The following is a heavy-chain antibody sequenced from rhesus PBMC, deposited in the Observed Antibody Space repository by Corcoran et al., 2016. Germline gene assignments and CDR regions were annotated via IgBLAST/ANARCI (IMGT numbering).Heavy chain of an antibody. D-gene: IGHD6S26*01. CDR3: AREVAAAGPFDY. CDR2: IYGSSTST. J-gene: IGHJ4*01. CDR1: GGSISDSYR. Sequence: QVQLQESGPGVVKPSETLSLTCAVSGGSISDSYRWSWIRQPPGKGLEWIGYIYGSSTSTNYNPSLKSRVTISKDTSKNQFSLKLSSGTAADTAVYYCAREVAAAGPFDYWGQVVLVTVSS. V-gene: IGHV4S10*01.